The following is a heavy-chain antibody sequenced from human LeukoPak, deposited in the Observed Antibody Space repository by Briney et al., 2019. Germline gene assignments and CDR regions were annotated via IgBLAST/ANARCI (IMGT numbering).Heavy chain of an antibody. CDR1: RFTFSNFA. V-gene: IGHV3-23*01. Sequence: GGSLRLSCAASRFTFSNFAMSWVRQAPGKGLEWVSAISGSGGSTYYADSVKGRFTISGDNSKNALFLQMNSLRAEDTAVYYCAKSGPYCSSTSCNYFDYWGQGTLVTVSS. CDR3: AKSGPYCSSTSCNYFDY. CDR2: ISGSGGST. J-gene: IGHJ4*02. D-gene: IGHD2-2*01.